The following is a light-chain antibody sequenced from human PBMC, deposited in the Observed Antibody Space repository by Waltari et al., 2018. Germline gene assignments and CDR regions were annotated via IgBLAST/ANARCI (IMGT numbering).Light chain of an antibody. J-gene: IGKJ4*01. CDR1: QGINNY. V-gene: IGKV1-16*02. CDR2: DAS. Sequence: DIQMTQSPSSLSASVGDRVTVTCRASQGINNYLAWFQQKPGKAPKSLIYDASTLYSVVSSNFSCSGSGTDFTFTISSLHPEDIGTYYCQQYNINPPTFGGGTKVEIK. CDR3: QQYNINPPT.